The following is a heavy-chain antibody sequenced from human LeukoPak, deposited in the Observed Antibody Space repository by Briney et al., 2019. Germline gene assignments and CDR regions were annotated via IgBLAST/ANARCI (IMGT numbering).Heavy chain of an antibody. Sequence: GESLKISCKGSGYSFTSYWIGWVRQMPGKGLEWMGIIYPGDSDTRYSPSFQGQVTISADKPISTAYLQWSSLKASDTAMYYCARHSPLGLRYFVPGYYCYYGMDVWGQGTTVTVSS. D-gene: IGHD3-9*01. CDR3: ARHSPLGLRYFVPGYYCYYGMDV. J-gene: IGHJ6*02. V-gene: IGHV5-51*01. CDR2: IYPGDSDT. CDR1: GYSFTSYW.